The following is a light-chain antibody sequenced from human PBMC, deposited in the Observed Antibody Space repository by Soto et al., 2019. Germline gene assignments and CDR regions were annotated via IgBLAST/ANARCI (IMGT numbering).Light chain of an antibody. V-gene: IGKV3-15*01. Sequence: EIVMTQSPATLSVSPGERATLSCRASQSVSGNLAWYQQKPGQAPRLLIYGASTRANGISARFSGSGSGTEFTLTICSLQSEDLAVYYCHQYNSWPQTFGQGTKVEF. J-gene: IGKJ1*01. CDR3: HQYNSWPQT. CDR2: GAS. CDR1: QSVSGN.